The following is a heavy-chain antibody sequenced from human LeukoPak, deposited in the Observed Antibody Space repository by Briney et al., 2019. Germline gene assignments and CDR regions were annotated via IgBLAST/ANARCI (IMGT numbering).Heavy chain of an antibody. D-gene: IGHD5-24*01. CDR3: AGDSIRDGTNSGFDY. V-gene: IGHV1-69*05. Sequence: GASVKVSCKASGGTFSSYAISWVRQAPGQGLEWMGRIIPIFGTANYAQKFQGRVTITTDESTSTAYMELSSLRSEDTAVYYCAGDSIRDGTNSGFDYWGQGTLVTVSS. CDR1: GGTFSSYA. CDR2: IIPIFGTA. J-gene: IGHJ4*02.